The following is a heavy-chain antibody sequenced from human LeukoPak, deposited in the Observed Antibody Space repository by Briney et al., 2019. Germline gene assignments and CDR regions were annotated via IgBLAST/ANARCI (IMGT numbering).Heavy chain of an antibody. CDR1: GFTFSSYA. V-gene: IGHV3-30*04. Sequence: GGSLRLSCAASGFTFSSYAMHWVRQAPGKGLEWVAVMSYDGSNKYYADSVKGRFTISRDNSKNTLYLQMNSLRAEDTAVYYCAKVLGYYFDYWGQGTLVTVSS. CDR3: AKVLGYYFDY. CDR2: MSYDGSNK. D-gene: IGHD2-15*01. J-gene: IGHJ4*02.